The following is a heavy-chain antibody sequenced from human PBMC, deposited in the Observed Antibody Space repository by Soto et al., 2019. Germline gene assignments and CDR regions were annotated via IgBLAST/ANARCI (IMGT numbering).Heavy chain of an antibody. V-gene: IGHV1-18*01. CDR2: ISAYNSNT. CDR1: GYTFTSYG. Sequence: QVQLVQSGAEVKKPGASVKVSCKASGYTFTSYGISWVRQAPGQGLEWMGWISAYNSNTNYAQKLQGRVTMTTDTSTSTAYMELRSLRSDDTAVYYCARVYYYDSSGYYCLDYWGQGTLVTVSS. D-gene: IGHD3-22*01. CDR3: ARVYYYDSSGYYCLDY. J-gene: IGHJ4*02.